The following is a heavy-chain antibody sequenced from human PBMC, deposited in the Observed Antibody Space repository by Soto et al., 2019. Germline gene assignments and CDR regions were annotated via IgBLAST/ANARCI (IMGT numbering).Heavy chain of an antibody. CDR1: GFTFSSYG. CDR3: AKDLPYMSRLQGTDKYYYYGMDV. V-gene: IGHV3-30*18. D-gene: IGHD4-4*01. Sequence: GGSLRLSCAASGFTFSSYGMHWVRQAPGKGLEWVAVISYDGSNKYYADSVKGRFTISRDNSKNTLYLQMNSLRAEDTAVYYCAKDLPYMSRLQGTDKYYYYGMDVWGQGTTVTVSS. J-gene: IGHJ6*02. CDR2: ISYDGSNK.